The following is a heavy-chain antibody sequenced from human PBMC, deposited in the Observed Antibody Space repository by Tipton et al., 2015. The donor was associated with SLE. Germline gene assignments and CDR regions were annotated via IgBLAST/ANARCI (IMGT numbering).Heavy chain of an antibody. CDR2: IIPIFGTA. CDR1: GGTFSSYA. V-gene: IGHV1-69*06. CDR3: ARDEVTMILVAGAFDI. J-gene: IGHJ3*02. D-gene: IGHD3-22*01. Sequence: QLVQSGAEVKKPGSSVKVSCKASGGTFSSYAISWVRQAPGQGLEWMGGIIPIFGTANYAQKFQGRVTITADKSTSTAYMELSSLRSEDTAVYYCARDEVTMILVAGAFDIWGQGTMVTVSS.